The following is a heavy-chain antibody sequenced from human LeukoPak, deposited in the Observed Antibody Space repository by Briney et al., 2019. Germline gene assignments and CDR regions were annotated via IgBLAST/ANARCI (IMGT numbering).Heavy chain of an antibody. CDR1: GGSISSTSYY. CDR3: ARLRQDSGYPYYFDY. V-gene: IGHV4-39*01. J-gene: IGHJ4*02. D-gene: IGHD5-12*01. Sequence: SETLSLTCTVSGGSISSTSYYWGWIRQPPGKGLEWIGNIYYSGSTYYNPSLKSRVTISVDTSKSQFSLKLSSVTAADTAVYYCARLRQDSGYPYYFDYWGQGTRVTVSS. CDR2: IYYSGST.